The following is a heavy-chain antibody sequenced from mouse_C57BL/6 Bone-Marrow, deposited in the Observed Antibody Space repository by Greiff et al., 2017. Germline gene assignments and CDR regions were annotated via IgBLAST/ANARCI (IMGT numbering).Heavy chain of an antibody. J-gene: IGHJ3*01. CDR1: GYTFTSYW. Sequence: QVQLQQPGAELVRPGTSVKLSCKASGYTFTSYWMHWVKQRPGQGLEWIGVIDPSDSYTNYNQKFKGKATLTVDTSSSTAYMQLSSLTSEDSAVYYCATYQGYWGQGTLVTVSA. D-gene: IGHD3-2*02. CDR2: IDPSDSYT. V-gene: IGHV1-59*01. CDR3: ATYQGY.